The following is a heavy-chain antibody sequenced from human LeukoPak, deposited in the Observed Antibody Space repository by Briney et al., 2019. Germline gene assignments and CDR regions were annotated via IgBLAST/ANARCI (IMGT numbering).Heavy chain of an antibody. D-gene: IGHD1-26*01. J-gene: IGHJ3*02. V-gene: IGHV1-24*01. CDR1: GYTLTELS. CDR3: ATGGIVGAILAFDI. Sequence: ASVKVSCKVSGYTLTELSMHWVRQAPGKGLEWMGGFDPEDGETIYAQKFQGRVTMTEDTSTDTAYMELSSLRSEDTAVYYCATGGIVGAILAFDIWGQGTMVTVSS. CDR2: FDPEDGET.